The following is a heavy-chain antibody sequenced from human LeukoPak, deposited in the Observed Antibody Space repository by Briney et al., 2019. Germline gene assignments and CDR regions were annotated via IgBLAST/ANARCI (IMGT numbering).Heavy chain of an antibody. Sequence: GGSLRLSCTTSGFSFGEYALTWVRQAPGKGPEWVGFIRSKAYGGTTENAASVRGSFTISRDDSKSIAYLQMNSLKTEDTAMYYCTRGPVEGATPKKYYYMDVWGKGTTVTISS. CDR2: IRSKAYGGTT. V-gene: IGHV3-49*04. CDR1: GFSFGEYA. J-gene: IGHJ6*03. D-gene: IGHD1-26*01. CDR3: TRGPVEGATPKKYYYMDV.